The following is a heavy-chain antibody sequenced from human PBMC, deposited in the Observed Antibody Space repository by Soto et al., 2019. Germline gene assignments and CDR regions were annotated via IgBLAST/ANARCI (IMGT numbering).Heavy chain of an antibody. CDR1: GGSFSGYY. CDR3: ARGRKQQLPPFYYYYYGMDV. D-gene: IGHD6-13*01. J-gene: IGHJ6*02. Sequence: SETLSLTCAVYGGSFSGYYWSWIRQPPGKGLEWIGEINHSGSTTYNPSLKSRVTISVDTSKNQFSLKLSSVTAADTAVYYCARGRKQQLPPFYYYYYGMDVWGQGTTVTVSS. CDR2: INHSGST. V-gene: IGHV4-34*01.